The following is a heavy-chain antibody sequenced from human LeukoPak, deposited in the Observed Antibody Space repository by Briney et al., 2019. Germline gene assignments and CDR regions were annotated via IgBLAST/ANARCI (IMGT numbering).Heavy chain of an antibody. D-gene: IGHD5-12*01. CDR3: ARDDSGYGGFDY. V-gene: IGHV3-66*01. J-gene: IGHJ4*02. Sequence: GGSLRLSCAASGITVSSNYMTWVRQAPGKGLEWVSVIYSGGSTYYADSVKGRFTVSRDNSKNTLYLQMNSLRGEDTAVCYCARDDSGYGGFDYWGQGTLVTVSS. CDR2: IYSGGST. CDR1: GITVSSNY.